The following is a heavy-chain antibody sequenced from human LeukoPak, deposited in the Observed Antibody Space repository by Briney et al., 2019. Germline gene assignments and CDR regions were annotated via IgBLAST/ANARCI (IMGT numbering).Heavy chain of an antibody. CDR2: ISSNGGST. CDR1: GFTFSSYA. D-gene: IGHD3-16*01. CDR3: ARVNVCPRCHFDY. Sequence: GGSLRLSCSASGFTFSSYAMHWVRQAPGKGLEYVSAISSNGGSTYYVDSVKGRFTISRDNSKNTLYLQMSSLRAEDTAVYYCARVNVCPRCHFDYWGQGTLVTVSS. V-gene: IGHV3-64D*06. J-gene: IGHJ4*02.